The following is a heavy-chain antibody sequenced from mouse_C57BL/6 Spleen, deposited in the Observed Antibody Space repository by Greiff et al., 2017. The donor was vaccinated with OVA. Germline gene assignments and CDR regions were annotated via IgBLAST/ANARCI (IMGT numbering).Heavy chain of an antibody. CDR3: SRSGSRGDYFDY. Sequence: QVQLKESGPELVKPGASVKISCKASGYAFSSSWMNWVKQRPGKGLEWIGRIYPGDGDTNYTGKFKGKATLTADKSSSTAYMQLSSLTSEDSAVYFCSRSGSRGDYFDYWGQGTTLTGSS. D-gene: IGHD1-1*02. CDR1: GYAFSSSW. V-gene: IGHV1-82*01. J-gene: IGHJ2*01. CDR2: IYPGDGDT.